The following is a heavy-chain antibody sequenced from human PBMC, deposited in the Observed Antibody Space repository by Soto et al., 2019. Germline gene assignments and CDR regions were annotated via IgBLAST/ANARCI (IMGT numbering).Heavy chain of an antibody. D-gene: IGHD4-17*01. V-gene: IGHV4-61*01. CDR3: ARVNGGPYYFDK. Sequence: QVQLQESGPGLVKPSETLSLTCSVSGVSVSSGSYYWSWIRQPPGKVLEWIGYIYHYTGGTNYNPSLKSRVTLSVDTSKNQLSLKLSSVTAADTAVYYCARVNGGPYYFDKCGQGTLVTVSS. CDR1: GVSVSSGSYY. CDR2: IYHYTGGT. J-gene: IGHJ4*02.